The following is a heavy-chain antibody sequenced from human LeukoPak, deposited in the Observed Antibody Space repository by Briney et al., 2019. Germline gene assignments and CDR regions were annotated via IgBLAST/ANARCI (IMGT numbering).Heavy chain of an antibody. D-gene: IGHD6-13*01. CDR1: GGSFSGYY. CDR3: ARGKGSWSRYYYYMDV. J-gene: IGHJ6*03. V-gene: IGHV4-34*01. Sequence: PSETLSLTCAVYGGSFSGYYWSWIRQPPGKGLEWIGEINHSGSTNYNPSLKSRVTISVDTSKNQFSLKLSSVTAADTAVYYCARGKGSWSRYYYYMDVWGKGTTVTVSS. CDR2: INHSGST.